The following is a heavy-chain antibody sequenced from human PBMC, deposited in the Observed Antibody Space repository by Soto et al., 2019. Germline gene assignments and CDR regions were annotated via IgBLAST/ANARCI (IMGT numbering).Heavy chain of an antibody. CDR3: ATMVAAGYFDY. CDR1: GGSINSGGYY. J-gene: IGHJ4*02. D-gene: IGHD2-8*01. CDR2: IYYSGNT. Sequence: QVQLQESGPGLVKPSQTLSLTCTVSGGSINSGGYYWSWIRQHPGKGLEWIGYIYYSGNTYYNPSLNSRVTISVDTSKNQYSLKLSSVTAADTAFYYCATMVAAGYFDYWGQGTLVTVSS. V-gene: IGHV4-31*03.